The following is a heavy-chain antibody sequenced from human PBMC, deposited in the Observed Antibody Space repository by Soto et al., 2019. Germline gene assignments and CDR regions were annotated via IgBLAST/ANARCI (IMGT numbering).Heavy chain of an antibody. V-gene: IGHV3-33*01. CDR3: ARDYYGSPFDY. CDR2: IWYDGSNK. D-gene: IGHD3-10*01. Sequence: QVQLVESGGGVVQPGRSLRLSCAASGFTFSSYGMHWVRQAPGKGLEWVAVIWYDGSNKYYADSVKGRFTISRDNSKNPLYLPMNSLRAEDTAVYYCARDYYGSPFDYGGQGTLVTVSS. J-gene: IGHJ4*02. CDR1: GFTFSSYG.